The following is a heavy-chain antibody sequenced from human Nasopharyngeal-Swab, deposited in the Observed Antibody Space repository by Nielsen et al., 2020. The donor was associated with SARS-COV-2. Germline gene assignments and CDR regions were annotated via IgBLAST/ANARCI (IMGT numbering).Heavy chain of an antibody. CDR2: ISYDGSNK. J-gene: IGHJ6*02. Sequence: SLNISCAASGFTISSYAMHWVRQAPGQGLERVAVISYDGSNKYYADSVKGRFTISRDNSKTTLYLQMNSLRAEDTAVYYCAREMITFGGVIGDYYGMDVWGQGTTVTVSS. V-gene: IGHV3-30*04. CDR3: AREMITFGGVIGDYYGMDV. D-gene: IGHD3-16*02. CDR1: GFTISSYA.